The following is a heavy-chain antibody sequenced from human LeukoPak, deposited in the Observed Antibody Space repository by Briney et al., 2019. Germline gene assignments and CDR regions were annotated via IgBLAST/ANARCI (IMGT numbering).Heavy chain of an antibody. J-gene: IGHJ4*02. CDR3: AREADSSGYYYPGY. Sequence: SVKVSCKASGGTFSSYAISWVRQAPGQGLEWMGRIIPIFGIANYAQKFQGRVTITADRSTSTAYMELSSLRSEDTAVYYCAREADSSGYYYPGYWGQGTLVTVSS. V-gene: IGHV1-69*04. D-gene: IGHD3-22*01. CDR2: IIPIFGIA. CDR1: GGTFSSYA.